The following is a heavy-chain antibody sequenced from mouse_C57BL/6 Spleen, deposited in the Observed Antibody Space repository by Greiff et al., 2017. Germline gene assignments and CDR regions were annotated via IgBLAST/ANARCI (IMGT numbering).Heavy chain of an antibody. CDR1: GFTFSSYA. Sequence: EVMLVESGGGLVKPGGSLKLSCAASGFTFSSYAMSWVRQTPEKRLEWVATISDGGSYTYYPDNVKGRFTISRDNAKNNLYLQMSHLKSEDTAMYYCARDDGNYGGWYFDVWGTGTTVTVSS. J-gene: IGHJ1*03. V-gene: IGHV5-4*01. CDR3: ARDDGNYGGWYFDV. CDR2: ISDGGSYT. D-gene: IGHD2-1*01.